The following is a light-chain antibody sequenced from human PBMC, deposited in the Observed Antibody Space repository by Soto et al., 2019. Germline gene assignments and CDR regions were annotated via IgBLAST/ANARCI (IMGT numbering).Light chain of an antibody. J-gene: IGKJ4*01. V-gene: IGKV3-15*01. CDR3: QQYNNWPLT. Sequence: EIVMTQSPATLSVSPGERATLSCRASQSVSSNLAWYQQKPGQTPRLLIYDASSRATGIPARFSGSGSGTDFTLTISSLLSEDFAVYYCQQYNNWPLTFGGGTNVEIK. CDR2: DAS. CDR1: QSVSSN.